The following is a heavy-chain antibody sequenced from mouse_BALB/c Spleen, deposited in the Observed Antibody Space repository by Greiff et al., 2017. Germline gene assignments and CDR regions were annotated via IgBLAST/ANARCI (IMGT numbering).Heavy chain of an antibody. J-gene: IGHJ4*01. CDR3: ARHGLYAMDY. V-gene: IGHV5-12-1*01. D-gene: IGHD2-2*01. CDR1: GFTFSSYD. Sequence: EVMLVESGGDLVKPGGSLKLSCAASGFTFSSYDMSWVRQTPEKRLEWVAYISSGGGSTYYPDTVKGRFTISRDNAKNTLYLQMSSLKSEDTAMYYCARHGLYAMDYWGQGTSVTVSS. CDR2: ISSGGGST.